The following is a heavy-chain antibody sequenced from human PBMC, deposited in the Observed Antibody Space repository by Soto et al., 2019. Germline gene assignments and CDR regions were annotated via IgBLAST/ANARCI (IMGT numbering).Heavy chain of an antibody. V-gene: IGHV3-11*01. D-gene: IGHD3-10*01. CDR3: ARTMVRGVMTLQHYYYGMDV. CDR1: GFTFSDYY. J-gene: IGHJ6*02. Sequence: GGSLRLSCAASGFTFSDYYMSWIRQAPGKGLEWVSYISSSGSTIYYADSVKGRFTISRDNAKNSLYLQMNSLRAEDTAVYYCARTMVRGVMTLQHYYYGMDVWGQGTTVTVSS. CDR2: ISSSGSTI.